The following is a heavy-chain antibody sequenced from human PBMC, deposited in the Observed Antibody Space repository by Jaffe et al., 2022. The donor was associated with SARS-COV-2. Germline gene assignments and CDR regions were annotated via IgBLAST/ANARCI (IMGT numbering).Heavy chain of an antibody. J-gene: IGHJ3*02. CDR1: GFTFDDYA. CDR3: AKGPDGDLTNIDI. D-gene: IGHD2-21*02. CDR2: ISWNSGSI. Sequence: EVQLVESGGGLVQPGRSLRLSCAASGFTFDDYAMHWVRQAPGKGLEWVSGISWNSGSIGYADSVKGRFTISRDNAKNSLYLQMNSLRAEDTALYYCAKGPDGDLTNIDIWGQGTMVTVSS. V-gene: IGHV3-9*01.